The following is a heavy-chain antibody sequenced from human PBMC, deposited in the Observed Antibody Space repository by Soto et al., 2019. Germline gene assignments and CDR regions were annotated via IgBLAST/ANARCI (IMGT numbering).Heavy chain of an antibody. CDR1: GCSISSGGYY. J-gene: IGHJ5*02. CDR3: ARVITMVRGVIGFDP. D-gene: IGHD3-10*01. V-gene: IGHV4-31*03. Sequence: PSETLSLTCTVSGCSISSGGYYWSWIRQHPGKGLEWIGYIYYSGSTYYNPSLKSRVTISVDTSKNQFSLKLSSVTAADTAVYYFARVITMVRGVIGFDPWGQGTLVTVSS. CDR2: IYYSGST.